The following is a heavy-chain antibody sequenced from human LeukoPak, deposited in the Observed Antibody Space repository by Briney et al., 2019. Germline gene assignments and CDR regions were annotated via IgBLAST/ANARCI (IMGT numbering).Heavy chain of an antibody. CDR1: GDTFTSYG. CDR2: ISAYNGNT. D-gene: IGHD3-22*01. Sequence: ASVKVSCKASGDTFTSYGISWVRQAPGQGLEWMGWISAYNGNTNYAQKLQGRVTMTTDTSTSTAYMELRSLRSDDTAVYYCARDSTYYYDSSGYTYYMDVWGKGTTVTISS. V-gene: IGHV1-18*01. J-gene: IGHJ6*03. CDR3: ARDSTYYYDSSGYTYYMDV.